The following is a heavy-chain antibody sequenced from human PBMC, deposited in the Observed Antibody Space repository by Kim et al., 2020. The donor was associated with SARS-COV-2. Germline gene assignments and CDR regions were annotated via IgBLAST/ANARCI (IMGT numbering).Heavy chain of an antibody. CDR3: AREPRFGEFYYYYGMDV. CDR1: GFTFSSYG. CDR2: IWYDGSNK. Sequence: GGSLRLSCAASGFTFSSYGMHWVRQAPGKGLEWVAVIWYDGSNKYYADSVKGRFTISRDNSKNTLYLQMNSLRAEDTAVYYCAREPRFGEFYYYYGMDVWGQGTTVTVSS. V-gene: IGHV3-33*01. D-gene: IGHD3-10*01. J-gene: IGHJ6*02.